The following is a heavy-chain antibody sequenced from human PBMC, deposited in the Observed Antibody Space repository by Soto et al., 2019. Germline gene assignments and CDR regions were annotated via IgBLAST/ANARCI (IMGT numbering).Heavy chain of an antibody. V-gene: IGHV3-30-3*01. CDR3: ARYPAGGRFLEWLLSGGLDYGMDV. J-gene: IGHJ6*02. CDR1: GFTFSSYA. CDR2: ISYDGSNK. Sequence: GGSLRLSCAASGFTFSSYAMHWVRQAPGKGLEWVAVISYDGSNKYYADSVKGRFTISRDNSKNTLYLQMNSLRAEDTAVYYCARYPAGGRFLEWLLSGGLDYGMDVWGQGTTVTVSS. D-gene: IGHD3-3*01.